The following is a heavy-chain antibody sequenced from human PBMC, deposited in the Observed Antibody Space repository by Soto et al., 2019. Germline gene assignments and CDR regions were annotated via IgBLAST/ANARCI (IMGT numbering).Heavy chain of an antibody. CDR2: INPNSGGT. J-gene: IGHJ6*02. D-gene: IGHD3-3*01. CDR1: GYTFTGYY. CDR3: ARGRRFPYYYGMDV. V-gene: IGHV1-2*04. Sequence: ASVKVSCKASGYTFTGYYMHWVRQAPGQGLEWKGWINPNSGGTNYAQKFQGWVTMTRDTSISTAYMELSRLRSDDTAVYYCARGRRFPYYYGMDVWGQGTTVTVSS.